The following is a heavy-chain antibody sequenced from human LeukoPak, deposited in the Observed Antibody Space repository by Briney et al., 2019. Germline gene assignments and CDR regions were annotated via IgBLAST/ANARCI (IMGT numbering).Heavy chain of an antibody. CDR2: IYCSGST. V-gene: IGHV4-61*01. CDR3: ARELSSSTNWFDP. J-gene: IGHJ5*02. D-gene: IGHD6-6*01. CDR1: GGSVSSGSYY. Sequence: SETLSLTCTVSGGSVSSGSYYWSWIRQPPGKGLEWIRYIYCSGSTNYNPSLKSRVTISVDTSKNQFSLKLSSVTAADTAVYYCARELSSSTNWFDPWGQGTLVTVSS.